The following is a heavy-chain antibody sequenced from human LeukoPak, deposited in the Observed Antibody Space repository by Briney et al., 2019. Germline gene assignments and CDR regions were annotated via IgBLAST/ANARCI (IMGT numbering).Heavy chain of an antibody. CDR3: APRGNYVLFDY. J-gene: IGHJ4*02. D-gene: IGHD4-4*01. CDR1: GFTFSSYA. V-gene: IGHV3-23*01. Sequence: GGSLRLSCAASGFTFSSYAMSWVRQAPGKGLEWVSAISGSGGSTYYADSVKSRFTISRDNSKNTLYLQMNTLTAEDTAVYYCAPRGNYVLFDYWGQGTLVTVSS. CDR2: ISGSGGST.